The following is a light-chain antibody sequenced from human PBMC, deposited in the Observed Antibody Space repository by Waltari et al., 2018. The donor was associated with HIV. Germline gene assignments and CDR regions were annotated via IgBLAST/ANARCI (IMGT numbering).Light chain of an antibody. CDR3: QQRKSWPPVT. V-gene: IGKV3-11*01. CDR1: QSVGTF. CDR2: DAS. Sequence: DIVLTQSPVTLSLSPGERATISCRASQSVGTFLAWYQQRPGQAPRLLIYDASQRASGIPARFSGSGSGTDFTLTISSLEPEDFAVYYCQQRKSWPPVTFGGGTKVEIK. J-gene: IGKJ4*01.